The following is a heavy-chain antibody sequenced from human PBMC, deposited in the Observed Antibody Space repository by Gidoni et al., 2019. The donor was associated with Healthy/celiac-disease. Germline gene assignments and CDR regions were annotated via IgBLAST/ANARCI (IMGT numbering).Heavy chain of an antibody. V-gene: IGHV1-2*04. CDR3: ARSNYESVGNYYYYMDV. D-gene: IGHD4-4*01. J-gene: IGHJ6*03. CDR1: GYTFTGYY. Sequence: QVQLVQSGAEVKKPGASVKVSCKASGYTFTGYYMNWVRQAPGQGLEWMGWINPNSGGTNYAQKFQGWVTMTRDTSISTAYMELSRLRSDDTAVYYCARSNYESVGNYYYYMDVWGKGTTVTVSS. CDR2: INPNSGGT.